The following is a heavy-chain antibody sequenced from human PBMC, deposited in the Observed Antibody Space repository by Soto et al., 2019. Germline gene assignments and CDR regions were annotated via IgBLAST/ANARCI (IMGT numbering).Heavy chain of an antibody. Sequence: QLQLQESGSGLVKPSQTLSLACAVSDGSISSGGYSWSWIRQPPGKGLEWIGYIYHSGSTYYNPSLKSRVTISVDRSKNQFSLKLSYVTAADTAVYYCARVSSPWGQGTLVTVS. CDR3: ARVSSP. D-gene: IGHD6-6*01. CDR1: DGSISSGGYS. J-gene: IGHJ5*02. V-gene: IGHV4-30-2*01. CDR2: IYHSGST.